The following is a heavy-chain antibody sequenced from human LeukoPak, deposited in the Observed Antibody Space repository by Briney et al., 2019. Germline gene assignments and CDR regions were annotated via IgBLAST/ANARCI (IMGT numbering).Heavy chain of an antibody. CDR3: ARSGVPGAMTWFDP. D-gene: IGHD2-2*01. V-gene: IGHV5-51*01. CDR1: GYSSPTYW. J-gene: IGHJ5*02. Sequence: GESLKISCRASGYSSPTYWIAWVRQMPGKGLEWMGIIYPGDSDTRYSPSFQGQVTISADKSTNTAYLQWRSLKASDTAMYYCARSGVPGAMTWFDPWGQGTLVTVSS. CDR2: IYPGDSDT.